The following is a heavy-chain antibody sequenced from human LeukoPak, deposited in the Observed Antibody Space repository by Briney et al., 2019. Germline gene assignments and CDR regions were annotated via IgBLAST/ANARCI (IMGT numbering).Heavy chain of an antibody. CDR3: ARERRGRYYDSSGYVFDY. Sequence: PGGSLRLSCAASGFTFSSYSMNWIRQPPGKGLEWIGEINHSGSTNYNPSLKSRVTISVDTSKNQFSLKLSSVTAADTAVYYCARERRGRYYDSSGYVFDYWGQGTLVTVSS. CDR1: GFTFSSYS. D-gene: IGHD3-22*01. J-gene: IGHJ4*02. CDR2: INHSGST. V-gene: IGHV4-34*01.